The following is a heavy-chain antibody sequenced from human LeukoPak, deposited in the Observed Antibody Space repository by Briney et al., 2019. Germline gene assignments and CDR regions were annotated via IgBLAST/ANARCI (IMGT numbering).Heavy chain of an antibody. V-gene: IGHV4-39*02. D-gene: IGHD3/OR15-3a*01. CDR3: ARDEGLSETVDY. CDR2: IYYSGTT. Sequence: PSETLSLTCTVSGGSISSSSYYWGWIRQPPGKGLEWIGSIYYSGTTYYNPSLKSRVTISVDTSKNQFSLKLSSVTAADTAVYYCARDEGLSETVDYWGQGTLVTVSS. J-gene: IGHJ4*02. CDR1: GGSISSSSYY.